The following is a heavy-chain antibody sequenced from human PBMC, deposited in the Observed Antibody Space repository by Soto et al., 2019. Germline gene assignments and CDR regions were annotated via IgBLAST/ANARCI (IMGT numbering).Heavy chain of an antibody. CDR1: GFTFSSYA. V-gene: IGHV3-30-3*01. CDR2: ISYDGGNK. D-gene: IGHD5-12*01. Sequence: PGGSLRLSCAASGFTFSSYAMHWVRQAPGKGLEWVAVISYDGGNKYYADSVKGRFTISRDNSKNTLYLQMNSLRAEDTPVHYCARDSGYDFVDAFDICGRRTRGTV. CDR3: ARDSGYDFVDAFDI. J-gene: IGHJ3*02.